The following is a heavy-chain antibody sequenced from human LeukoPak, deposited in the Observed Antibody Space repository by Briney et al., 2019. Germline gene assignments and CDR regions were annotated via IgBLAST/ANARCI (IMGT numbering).Heavy chain of an antibody. V-gene: IGHV3-23*01. CDR1: GFTFSSYA. J-gene: IGHJ4*02. CDR2: ISGSGGGT. Sequence: GGSLRLSCAASGFTFSSYAMSWVRQAPGKGLEWVSAISGSGGGTYYADSVKGRFTISRDNSKNTLYLQMNSLRAEDTAVYYCAKGSLLWFGEFPFDYWGQGTLVTVSS. D-gene: IGHD3-10*01. CDR3: AKGSLLWFGEFPFDY.